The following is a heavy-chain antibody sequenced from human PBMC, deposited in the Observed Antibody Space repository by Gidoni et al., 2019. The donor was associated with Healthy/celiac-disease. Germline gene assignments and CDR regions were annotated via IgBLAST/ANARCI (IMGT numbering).Heavy chain of an antibody. CDR1: GGSISSYY. CDR3: AREKRYDFWSGYYTGIVHGMDV. D-gene: IGHD3-3*01. V-gene: IGHV4-4*07. CDR2: IYTSGST. Sequence: SLTCTVSGGSISSYYWSWIRQPAGKGLEWIGRIYTSGSTNYNPSLKSRVTMSVDTSKNQFSLKLSSVTAADTAVYYCAREKRYDFWSGYYTGIVHGMDVWGQGTTVTVSS. J-gene: IGHJ6*02.